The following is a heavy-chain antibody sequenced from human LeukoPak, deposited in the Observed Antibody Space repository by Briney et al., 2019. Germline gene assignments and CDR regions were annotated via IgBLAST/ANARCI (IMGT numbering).Heavy chain of an antibody. V-gene: IGHV5-51*01. J-gene: IGHJ4*02. D-gene: IGHD3-22*01. Sequence: GESLKISCKGSGYSFTTYWIGWVRQMPGKSLEWMGIIYPGDSDTRYSPSFQGQVTISADKSISTAYLHWSSLKASDTAVYYCARRDSNGYYDTDWGQGTLVTVSS. CDR1: GYSFTTYW. CDR2: IYPGDSDT. CDR3: ARRDSNGYYDTD.